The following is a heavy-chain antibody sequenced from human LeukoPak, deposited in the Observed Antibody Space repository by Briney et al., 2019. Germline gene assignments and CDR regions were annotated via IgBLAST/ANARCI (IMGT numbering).Heavy chain of an antibody. Sequence: SETLSLTCGVSGGSSSNTNWWTWVRQPPGKGLEWIGEVNLQGSTNHNPSLKSRVATSVEKSANRTSLIQSSVTAAAAAALYCAREGGPYRPLDYSGQGTLVTVAS. J-gene: IGHJ4*02. CDR2: VNLQGST. CDR1: GGSSSNTNW. CDR3: AREGGPYRPLDY. V-gene: IGHV4-4*02.